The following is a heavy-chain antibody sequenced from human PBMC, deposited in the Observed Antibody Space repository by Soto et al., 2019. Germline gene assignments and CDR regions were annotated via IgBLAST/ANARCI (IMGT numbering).Heavy chain of an antibody. CDR1: GYTFTGYY. J-gene: IGHJ6*03. V-gene: IGHV1-2*04. D-gene: IGHD6-13*01. CDR3: ARGRDIAAAGFYYYYMDV. Sequence: ASVKVSCKASGYTFTGYYMHWVRQAPGQGLEWMGWINPNSGGTNYAQKFQGWVTMTRDTSISTAYMELSRLRSDDTAVYYCARGRDIAAAGFYYYYMDVWGKGTTVTVSS. CDR2: INPNSGGT.